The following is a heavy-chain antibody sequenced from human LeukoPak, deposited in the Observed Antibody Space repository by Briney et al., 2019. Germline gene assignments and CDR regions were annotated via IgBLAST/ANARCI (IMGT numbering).Heavy chain of an antibody. J-gene: IGHJ4*02. Sequence: TGGSLRLSCAASGFTFNTYSMNWVRQAPGEGLEWVSSISPTSGHIYYADSVKGRFTISRDNAKNSLYLQMNSLRTEDTALYYCAKGNDYGGNSGLSYYFDYWGQGTLVTVSS. V-gene: IGHV3-21*04. CDR2: ISPTSGHI. CDR3: AKGNDYGGNSGLSYYFDY. D-gene: IGHD4-23*01. CDR1: GFTFNTYS.